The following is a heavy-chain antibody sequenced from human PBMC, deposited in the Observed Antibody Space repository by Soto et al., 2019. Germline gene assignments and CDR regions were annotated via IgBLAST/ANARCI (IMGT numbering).Heavy chain of an antibody. Sequence: LGESLKISCKGSGFSFTTYWIAWVRQMPGKGLEWMGIIYPGDSDIRYSPSFQGQVSISADRSITTAYLQWSSLKASDTAIYYCARLSGSPSGMDVWGLGTTVTAP. CDR1: GFSFTTYW. CDR2: IYPGDSDI. CDR3: ARLSGSPSGMDV. D-gene: IGHD6-6*01. V-gene: IGHV5-51*01. J-gene: IGHJ6*02.